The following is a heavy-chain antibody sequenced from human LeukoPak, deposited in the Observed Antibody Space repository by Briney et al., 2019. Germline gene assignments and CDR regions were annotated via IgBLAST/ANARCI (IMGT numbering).Heavy chain of an antibody. CDR1: GYTFTAYY. CDR2: ISPNSGDT. J-gene: IGHJ3*02. V-gene: IGHV1-2*02. Sequence: ASVKVSCKASGYTFTAYYIHWVRQAPGQGLEWMGWISPNSGDTNYAQKFQGRVTLTRDTSISTAYMELTRPTSDDTAVYYCARDGTFDIWGQGTVVTVSS. CDR3: ARDGTFDI. D-gene: IGHD2-15*01.